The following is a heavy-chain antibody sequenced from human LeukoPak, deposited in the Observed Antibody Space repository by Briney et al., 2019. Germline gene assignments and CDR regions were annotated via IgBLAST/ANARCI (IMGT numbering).Heavy chain of an antibody. J-gene: IGHJ6*04. Sequence: PGGSLRLSCAASGFTFSSHWMHWVRQGPGKGLMWVSRIDNDGGSTVYADSVKGRFTISRDNAKNSLYLQMNSLRAEDTAVYYCAELGITMIGGVWGKGTTVTISS. D-gene: IGHD3-10*02. V-gene: IGHV3-74*01. CDR2: IDNDGGST. CDR3: AELGITMIGGV. CDR1: GFTFSSHW.